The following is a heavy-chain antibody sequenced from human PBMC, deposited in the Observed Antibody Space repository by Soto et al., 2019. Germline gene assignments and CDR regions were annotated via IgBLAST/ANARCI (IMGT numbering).Heavy chain of an antibody. CDR1: GGSISSYY. CDR2: IYYSGST. V-gene: IGHV4-59*01. CDR3: ARGRGRYSSGWSWFDP. J-gene: IGHJ5*02. D-gene: IGHD6-19*01. Sequence: SETLSLTCTVSGGSISSYYWSWIRQPPGKGLEWIGYIYYSGSTNYNPSLKSRVTISVDTSKNQFSLKLSSVTAADTAVYYCARGRGRYSSGWSWFDPWGQGILVTVSS.